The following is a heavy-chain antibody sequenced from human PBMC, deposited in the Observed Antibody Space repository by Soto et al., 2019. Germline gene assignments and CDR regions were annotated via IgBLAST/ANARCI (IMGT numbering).Heavy chain of an antibody. V-gene: IGHV3-30*18. Sequence: ESGGGVVQPGRSLRLSCAASGFTFSSYGMHWVRQAPGKGLEWVAVISYDGSNKYYADSVKGRFTISRDNSKNTLYLQMNSLRAEDTAVYYCAKSRWLPRETFDYWGQGTLVTVSS. CDR2: ISYDGSNK. CDR1: GFTFSSYG. CDR3: AKSRWLPRETFDY. J-gene: IGHJ4*02. D-gene: IGHD6-19*01.